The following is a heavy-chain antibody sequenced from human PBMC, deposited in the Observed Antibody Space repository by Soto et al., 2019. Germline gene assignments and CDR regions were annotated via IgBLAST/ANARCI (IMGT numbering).Heavy chain of an antibody. CDR3: AKGIAVAGTDTSLDD. V-gene: IGHV5-51*01. J-gene: IGHJ4*02. CDR1: GYSFTSYW. D-gene: IGHD6-19*01. Sequence: FRGSGYSFTSYWIGWVRQMPGRGLEWMGIIYPGDSDTRYSPSFQGQVTISVDKSISTAYLQWSSLKASDTAMYYCAKGIAVAGTDTSLDDWGQGTLVTVSS. CDR2: IYPGDSDT.